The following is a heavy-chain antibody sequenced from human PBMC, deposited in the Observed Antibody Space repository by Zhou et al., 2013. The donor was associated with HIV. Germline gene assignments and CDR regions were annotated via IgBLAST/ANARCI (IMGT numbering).Heavy chain of an antibody. CDR2: IIPIFGTT. CDR3: ARDAVAYCGGDCYSAFDI. Sequence: QVQLVQSGAEVKKPGSSVKVSCKASGGSFSSYAITWVRQAPGQGPEWMGGIIPIFGTTNYAQKFQGRVTITADESTSTAYMELSSLRSEDTAVYYCARDAVAYCGGDCYSAFDIWGQGTMVTVSS. CDR1: GGSFSSYA. D-gene: IGHD2-21*02. J-gene: IGHJ3*02. V-gene: IGHV1-69*12.